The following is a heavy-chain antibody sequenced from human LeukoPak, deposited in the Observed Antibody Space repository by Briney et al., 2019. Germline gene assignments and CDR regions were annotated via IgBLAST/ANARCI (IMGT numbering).Heavy chain of an antibody. CDR3: ARLWSYGYFDY. D-gene: IGHD5-18*01. J-gene: IGHJ4*02. Sequence: SETLSLTCNVSGGSISSYYWSWIRQPPGKGLEWIGYIYSSGSTNYNPSLKSRITISVDTSKNQFSLKLSSVTAADTAVYYCARLWSYGYFDYWGQGTLVTVSS. V-gene: IGHV4-59*01. CDR2: IYSSGST. CDR1: GGSISSYY.